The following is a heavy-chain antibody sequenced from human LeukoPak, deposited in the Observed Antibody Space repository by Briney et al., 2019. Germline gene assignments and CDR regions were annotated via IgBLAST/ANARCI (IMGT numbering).Heavy chain of an antibody. V-gene: IGHV1-69*01. CDR1: GGTFSSHT. Sequence: GASVKVSYKASGGTFSSHTISWVRQTPGQGLEWMGGITPIFGTAKYAQKFQGRVTITAVESMSTAYMELSSLRSEDTAVYYCARGWLAETTVVTPYNYWGQGTLVTVSS. J-gene: IGHJ4*02. CDR3: ARGWLAETTVVTPYNY. CDR2: ITPIFGTA. D-gene: IGHD4-23*01.